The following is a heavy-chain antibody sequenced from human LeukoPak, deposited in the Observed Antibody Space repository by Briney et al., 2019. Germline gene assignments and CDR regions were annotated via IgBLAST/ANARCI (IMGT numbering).Heavy chain of an antibody. J-gene: IGHJ3*02. Sequence: GGSLRLSCAASGFMFSSYGMHWVRQAPGKGLEWVAVISYDGSNKYYADSVKGRFTISRDNSKNTLYVQMNSLRAEDTAVYYCAKSITMVRGVYDAFDIWGQGTMVTVSS. CDR2: ISYDGSNK. D-gene: IGHD3-10*01. CDR3: AKSITMVRGVYDAFDI. V-gene: IGHV3-30*18. CDR1: GFMFSSYG.